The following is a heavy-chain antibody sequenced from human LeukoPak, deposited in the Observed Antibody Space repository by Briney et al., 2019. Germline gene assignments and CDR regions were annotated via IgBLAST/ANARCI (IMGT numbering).Heavy chain of an antibody. V-gene: IGHV1-2*02. CDR3: ARDRAAGFDY. Sequence: ASVKVSCKASGYTFTDYYMHWVRQAPGQGLEWMGWFNPNTGGTNYAQNFQGRVTLTRDTSISSAYMELSRLRSDDTAVYFCARDRAAGFDYWGQGTLVTVSS. CDR1: GYTFTDYY. D-gene: IGHD6-13*01. CDR2: FNPNTGGT. J-gene: IGHJ4*02.